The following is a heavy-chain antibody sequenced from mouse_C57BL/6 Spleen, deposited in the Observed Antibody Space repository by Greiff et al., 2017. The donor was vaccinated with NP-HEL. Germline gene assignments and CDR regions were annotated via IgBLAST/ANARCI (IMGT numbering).Heavy chain of an antibody. J-gene: IGHJ2*01. CDR3: TSPNYYGSSYYFDY. V-gene: IGHV1-15*01. Sequence: QVQLQQSGAELVRPGASVTLSCKASGYTFTDYEMHWVKQTPVHGLEWIGAIDPETGGTAYNQKFKGKAILTADKSSSTAYMELRSLTSEDSAVYYCTSPNYYGSSYYFDYWGQGTTLTVSS. CDR2: IDPETGGT. CDR1: GYTFTDYE. D-gene: IGHD1-1*01.